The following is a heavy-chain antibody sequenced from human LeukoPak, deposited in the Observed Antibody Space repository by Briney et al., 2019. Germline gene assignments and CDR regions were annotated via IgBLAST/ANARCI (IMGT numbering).Heavy chain of an antibody. V-gene: IGHV1-8*01. J-gene: IGHJ4*02. D-gene: IGHD1-26*01. Sequence: GASVKVSCKASGYTFTSYDINWVRQATGQGLEWMGWMNPNSGNTGYAQKFQGRVTLTRNTSISTAYMELSSLRSEDTAVYYCAITVGATTGFDYWGQGTLVTVSS. CDR2: MNPNSGNT. CDR1: GYTFTSYD. CDR3: AITVGATTGFDY.